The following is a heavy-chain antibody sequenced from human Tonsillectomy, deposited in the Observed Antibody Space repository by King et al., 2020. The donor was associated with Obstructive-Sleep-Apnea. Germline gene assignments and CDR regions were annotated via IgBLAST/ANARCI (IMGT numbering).Heavy chain of an antibody. CDR3: AGQYCSGGSCPWDY. J-gene: IGHJ4*02. CDR2: IYYSGST. V-gene: IGHV4-59*08. Sequence: QLQESGPGLVKPSETLSLTCTGSGGSITSYYWSWIRQPPGKGLDWIGYIYYSGSTNYNPSLKSRVTISVDTSKNQFSLKVCSVTAADTAVYYCAGQYCSGGSCPWDYWGQGTLVTVSS. CDR1: GGSITSYY. D-gene: IGHD2-15*01.